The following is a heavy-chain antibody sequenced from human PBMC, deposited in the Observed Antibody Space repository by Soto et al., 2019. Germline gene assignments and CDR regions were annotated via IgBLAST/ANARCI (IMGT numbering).Heavy chain of an antibody. J-gene: IGHJ6*02. Sequence: PGESLKISCKTSGYNFAGYWIGWVRQMPGKGLEWLGIIFPGDSDTKYSPSFQGQVIISADKSIRTAHLQWSSLKASDTAIYYCARQSGMDAWGQGTTVTVSS. CDR2: IFPGDSDT. CDR3: ARQSGMDA. D-gene: IGHD5-12*01. V-gene: IGHV5-51*01. CDR1: GYNFAGYW.